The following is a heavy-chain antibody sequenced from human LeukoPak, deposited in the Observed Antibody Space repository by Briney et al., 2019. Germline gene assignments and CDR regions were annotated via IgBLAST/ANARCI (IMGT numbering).Heavy chain of an antibody. Sequence: GGSLRLSCAASGFTFDDYAMHWVRQAPGKGLQWVGFIRSKAYGGTTECAASVKGRFTISRDNAKNSLYLQMNSLRAEDTAVYYCAREGTYSPPFYDYWGQGTLVTVSS. V-gene: IGHV3-49*04. CDR1: GFTFDDYA. D-gene: IGHD2-21*01. J-gene: IGHJ4*02. CDR2: IRSKAYGGTT. CDR3: AREGTYSPPFYDY.